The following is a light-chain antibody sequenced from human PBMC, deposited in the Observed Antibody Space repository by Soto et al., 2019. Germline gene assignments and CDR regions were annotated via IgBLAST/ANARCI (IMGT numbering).Light chain of an antibody. CDR3: QQYDSYSSGP. J-gene: IGKJ1*01. CDR1: QTINSW. CDR2: DAS. V-gene: IGKV1-5*01. Sequence: DIQMTQSLSTLSASVGDRVTITCRASQTINSWLAWYQQKPGKAPKVLIFDASSLKTGVPSRFSGSGSGTEFTLTISNLQPDDFATYYCQQYDSYSSGPFGQGTKVDI.